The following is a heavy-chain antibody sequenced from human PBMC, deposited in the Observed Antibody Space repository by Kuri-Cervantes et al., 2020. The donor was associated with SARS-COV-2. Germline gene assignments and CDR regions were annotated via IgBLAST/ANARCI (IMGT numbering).Heavy chain of an antibody. CDR2: ISSSSSYI. D-gene: IGHD2-21*01. Sequence: LSLTCAASGFTFSSYSMNWVRQAPGKGLEWVSSISSSSSYIYYADSVKGRFTISRDNAKNSLYLQMNSLRAEDTAVYYCARDFADGMVIAMGGSWFDPWGQGTLVTVSS. CDR3: ARDFADGMVIAMGGSWFDP. V-gene: IGHV3-21*01. J-gene: IGHJ5*02. CDR1: GFTFSSYS.